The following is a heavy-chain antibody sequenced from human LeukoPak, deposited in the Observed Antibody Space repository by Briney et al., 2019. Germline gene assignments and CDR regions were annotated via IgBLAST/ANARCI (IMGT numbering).Heavy chain of an antibody. CDR2: MNPNSGNT. Sequence: ASVKVSCKASGYTFTSYGISWVRQAPGQGLEWMGWMNPNSGNTGYAQKFQGRVTMTRNTSISTAYMELSSLRSEDTAVYYCARGRGGLRLYYYYYYMDVWGKGTTVTISS. CDR1: GYTFTSYG. J-gene: IGHJ6*03. D-gene: IGHD5-12*01. V-gene: IGHV1-8*02. CDR3: ARGRGGLRLYYYYYYMDV.